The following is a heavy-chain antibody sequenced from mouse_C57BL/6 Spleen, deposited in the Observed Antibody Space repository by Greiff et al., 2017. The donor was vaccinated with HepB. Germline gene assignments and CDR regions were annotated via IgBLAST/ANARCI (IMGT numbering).Heavy chain of an antibody. CDR2: IDPSDSYT. CDR1: GYTFTSYW. D-gene: IGHD2-5*01. V-gene: IGHV1-59*01. CDR3: ARSNSNYDDFDV. J-gene: IGHJ1*03. Sequence: QVQLQQPGAELVRPGTSVKLSCKASGYTFTSYWMHWVKQRPGQGLEWIGVIDPSDSYTNYNQKFKGKATLTVDTSSSTAYMQLSSLTSEDSAVYYCARSNSNYDDFDVWGTGTTVTVSS.